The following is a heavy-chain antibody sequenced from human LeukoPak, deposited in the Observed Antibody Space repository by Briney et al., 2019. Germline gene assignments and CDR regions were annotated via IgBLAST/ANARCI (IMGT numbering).Heavy chain of an antibody. V-gene: IGHV3-74*01. J-gene: IGHJ4*02. D-gene: IGHD3-16*01. Sequence: GGSLRLSCAASGFTFSNYWMHWVRQAPGKGLMWAARISSDGSSADHADSVKGRFTISRDNAKITLYMQMNSLRVEDTAVYYCARRRTIGDYDYWGQGTLVTVSS. CDR1: GFTFSNYW. CDR3: ARRRTIGDYDY. CDR2: ISSDGSSA.